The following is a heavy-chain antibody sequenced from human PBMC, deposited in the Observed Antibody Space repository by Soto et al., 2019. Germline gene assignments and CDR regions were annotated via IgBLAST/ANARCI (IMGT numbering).Heavy chain of an antibody. CDR1: GFTFSSYG. Sequence: GGSLRLSCAASGFTFSSYGMHWVRQAPGKGLEWVAVISYDGSNKYYADSVKGRFTISRDNSKNTLYLQMNSLRAEDTAVYYCAKRGVAVAERRQYYYYYYMDVWGKGTTVTVSS. CDR3: AKRGVAVAERRQYYYYYYMDV. D-gene: IGHD6-19*01. V-gene: IGHV3-30*18. J-gene: IGHJ6*03. CDR2: ISYDGSNK.